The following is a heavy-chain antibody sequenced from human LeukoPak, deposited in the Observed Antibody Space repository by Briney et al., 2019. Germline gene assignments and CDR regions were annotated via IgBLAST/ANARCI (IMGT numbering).Heavy chain of an antibody. D-gene: IGHD1-1*01. Sequence: ASVKVPCKASGYTFTCYYMHWVRQAPGQGLEWMGWINPNSGGTNYAQKFQGRVIMTRDTSISTAYMELSRLRSDDTAVYYCARDLTTGLLGYWGQGTLVTVSS. CDR3: ARDLTTGLLGY. CDR2: INPNSGGT. V-gene: IGHV1-2*02. J-gene: IGHJ4*02. CDR1: GYTFTCYY.